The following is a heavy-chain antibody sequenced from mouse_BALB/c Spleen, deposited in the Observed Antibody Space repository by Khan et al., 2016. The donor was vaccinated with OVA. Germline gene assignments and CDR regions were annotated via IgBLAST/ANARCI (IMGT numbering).Heavy chain of an antibody. Sequence: EVQLQQSGTVLARPGASVKMSCKASGYSFTSYWMYWVQQRPGQGLEWIGAIFPGNSDTTYNQKFKGKAKLTAGTSARPAYMELSSLTNEDSAVYYCTRGGYSSFAYWCQGTLVTVSA. D-gene: IGHD1-3*01. CDR3: TRGGYSSFAY. V-gene: IGHV1-5*01. CDR1: GYSFTSYW. J-gene: IGHJ3*01. CDR2: IFPGNSDT.